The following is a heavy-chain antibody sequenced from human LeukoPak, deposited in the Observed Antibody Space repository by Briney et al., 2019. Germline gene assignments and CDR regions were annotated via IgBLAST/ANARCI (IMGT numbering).Heavy chain of an antibody. CDR3: ASLNDYGSFFDY. V-gene: IGHV3-66*01. CDR1: GFTVGSNY. Sequence: GGSLRLSCAASGFTVGSNYMTWVRQAPGKGLEWVSVISRGGTRSYADSVKGRFTISRDNSNNTVYVQMNSLRAEDTAVYYCASLNDYGSFFDYWGQGTLVTVSS. J-gene: IGHJ4*02. D-gene: IGHD4-17*01. CDR2: ISRGGTR.